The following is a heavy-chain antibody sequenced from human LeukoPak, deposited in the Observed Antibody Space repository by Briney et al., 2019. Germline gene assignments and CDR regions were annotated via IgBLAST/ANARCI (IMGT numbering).Heavy chain of an antibody. CDR2: IRYDGSNK. V-gene: IGHV3-30*02. Sequence: PGGSLRLSCAASGFTFSSYGMHWVRQAPGKGLEWVAFIRYDGSNKYYADSVKGRFTISRDNSKNTLYLQMNSLRAEDTAVYYCAKGLRLINDIDYWGQGTLVTVSS. CDR1: GFTFSSYG. D-gene: IGHD3-9*01. J-gene: IGHJ4*02. CDR3: AKGLRLINDIDY.